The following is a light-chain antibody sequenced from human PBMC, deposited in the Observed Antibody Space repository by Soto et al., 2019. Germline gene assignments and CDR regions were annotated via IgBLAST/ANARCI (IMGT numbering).Light chain of an antibody. CDR3: QQYFPRT. J-gene: IGKJ1*01. CDR1: QSVSSSY. V-gene: IGKV3-20*01. CDR2: GAS. Sequence: EIVLTQSPGTLSLSPGERATLSCRASQSVSSSYLAWYQQKPGQAPRLLIYGASSRATGIPDRFSGSGSGTDFTLTISRLEPEDFAVYYCQQYFPRTFGQGTKVEIK.